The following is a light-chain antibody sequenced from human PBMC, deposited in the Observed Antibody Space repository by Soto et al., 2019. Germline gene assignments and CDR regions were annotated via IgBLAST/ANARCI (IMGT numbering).Light chain of an antibody. V-gene: IGLV2-14*01. CDR2: DVS. Sequence: QPVLTQPASVSGSPGQSITISCTGTSSDVGNYNYVSWYQQHPGKAPKLMIYDVSNRPSGVSDRFSGSKSGNTASLTISGLQAEDEADYYCSSYTTISTLVFGGGTKLTVL. CDR1: SSDVGNYNY. CDR3: SSYTTISTLV. J-gene: IGLJ2*01.